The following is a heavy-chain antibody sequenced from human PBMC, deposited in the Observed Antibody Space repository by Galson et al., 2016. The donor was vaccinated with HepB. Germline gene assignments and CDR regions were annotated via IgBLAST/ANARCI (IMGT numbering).Heavy chain of an antibody. V-gene: IGHV3-30-3*01. D-gene: IGHD1-26*01. Sequence: SLRLSCAASGFTFRAYAFNWVRQAPGMGLEWVTVISHDGVTEKYADSVKGRFTISRDNSQNTLYLQMNSLRTEDTAVYYCVRGGILGATKHFDYWGQGTLVTVSS. CDR3: VRGGILGATKHFDY. CDR1: GFTFRAYA. CDR2: ISHDGVTE. J-gene: IGHJ4*02.